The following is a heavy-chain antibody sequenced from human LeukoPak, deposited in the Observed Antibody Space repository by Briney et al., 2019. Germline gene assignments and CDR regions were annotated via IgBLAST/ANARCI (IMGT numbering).Heavy chain of an antibody. D-gene: IGHD3-10*02. V-gene: IGHV3-21*01. Sequence: GGSLRLSCPASRFTFSSYSMNWVRPAPGKGLEWVSSISSSGSYIYYAHSVKGRFTISRDNAKHSLYLQMNSLTADDTAVYYCAERGITMIGGVGGKGTTVTISS. J-gene: IGHJ6*04. CDR3: AERGITMIGGV. CDR1: RFTFSSYS. CDR2: ISSSGSYI.